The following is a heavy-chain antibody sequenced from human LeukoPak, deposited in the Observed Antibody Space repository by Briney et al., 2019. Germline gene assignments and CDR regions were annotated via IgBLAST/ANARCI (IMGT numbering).Heavy chain of an antibody. CDR3: ARTSLYYDSSGYSTDAFDI. D-gene: IGHD3-22*01. Sequence: ASVKVSCKASGYTFTGYYMHWVRQAPGQGLEWMGIINPSGGGTNYAQKFQGRVTMTRDTSISTAYMELSRLRSDDTAVYYCARTSLYYDSSGYSTDAFDIWGQGTMVTVSS. CDR1: GYTFTGYY. V-gene: IGHV1-2*02. J-gene: IGHJ3*02. CDR2: INPSGGGT.